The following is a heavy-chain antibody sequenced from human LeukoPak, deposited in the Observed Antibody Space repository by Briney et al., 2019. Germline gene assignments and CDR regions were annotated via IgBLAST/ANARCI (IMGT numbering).Heavy chain of an antibody. Sequence: GESLKISCKGSGYSFTTYWIGWVRQMPGKGLEWMGIIYPVDSGTNTRYSPSFQGQVTISVDKSISTAYLQWSSLKASDSAMYYCARHWTYHSSGSAFDIWGQGTLVTVSS. V-gene: IGHV5-51*01. J-gene: IGHJ3*02. CDR2: IYPVDSGTNT. CDR3: ARHWTYHSSGSAFDI. CDR1: GYSFTTYW. D-gene: IGHD3-22*01.